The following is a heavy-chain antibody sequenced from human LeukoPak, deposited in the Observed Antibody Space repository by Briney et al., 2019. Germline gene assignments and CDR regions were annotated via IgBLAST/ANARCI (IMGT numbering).Heavy chain of an antibody. D-gene: IGHD3-22*01. CDR2: ISGTSSYI. J-gene: IGHJ4*02. V-gene: IGHV3-21*01. Sequence: KSGGSLRLSCAASGFTFSSYSMNWVRQAPAKGLEWVSSISGTSSYIYYADPVKGRFTISRDNAKNSLYLQMNSLRAEDTAVYYCAREQVVASGLDYWGQGTLVTVSS. CDR1: GFTFSSYS. CDR3: AREQVVASGLDY.